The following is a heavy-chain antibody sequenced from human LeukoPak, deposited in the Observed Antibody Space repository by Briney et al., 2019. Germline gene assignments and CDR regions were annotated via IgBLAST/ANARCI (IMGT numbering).Heavy chain of an antibody. CDR2: IYYSGSI. V-gene: IGHV4-39*01. Sequence: PSETLSLTCTVSGGSISSSSYYWGWIRQPPGKGLEWIGSIYYSGSIYYNPSLKSRVTISVDTSKNQFSLKLSSVTAADTAVYYCASGGRYCSSTSCYYFDYWGQGTLVTVSS. CDR1: GGSISSSSYY. J-gene: IGHJ4*02. CDR3: ASGGRYCSSTSCYYFDY. D-gene: IGHD2-2*01.